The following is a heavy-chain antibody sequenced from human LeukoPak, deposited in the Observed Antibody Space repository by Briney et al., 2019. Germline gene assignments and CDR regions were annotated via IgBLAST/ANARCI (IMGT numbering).Heavy chain of an antibody. CDR3: ARDRPCSGGSCRYYDAFDI. D-gene: IGHD2-15*01. V-gene: IGHV3-74*01. CDR2: INSDGSST. J-gene: IGHJ3*02. Sequence: GGSLRLSCAASGFTFSSYWMHWVRQAPGKGLVWVSRINSDGSSTSYADSAKGRFTISRDNAKNTLYLQMNSLRAEDTAVYYCARDRPCSGGSCRYYDAFDIWGQGTMVTVSS. CDR1: GFTFSSYW.